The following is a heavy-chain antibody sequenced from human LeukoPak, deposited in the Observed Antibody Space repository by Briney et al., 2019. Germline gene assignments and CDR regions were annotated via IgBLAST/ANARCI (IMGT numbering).Heavy chain of an antibody. V-gene: IGHV1-46*01. Sequence: ASVKVSCKASGYTFTSYYIHWVQQAPGQGLEWMGIINPSGGSTTYAQKFRGRVTMTRDTSTSTVYMELSSLRSEDTAVYYCVSFVAAAGKEVDYWGQGTLVTVSS. J-gene: IGHJ4*02. CDR3: VSFVAAAGKEVDY. D-gene: IGHD6-13*01. CDR2: INPSGGST. CDR1: GYTFTSYY.